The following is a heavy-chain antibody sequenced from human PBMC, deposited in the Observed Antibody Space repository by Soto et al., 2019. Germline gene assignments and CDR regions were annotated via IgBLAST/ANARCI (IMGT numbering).Heavy chain of an antibody. J-gene: IGHJ4*02. CDR2: IRQDGSRK. CDR1: GFAFSSSY. D-gene: IGHD3-9*01. CDR3: AKIPSQAYYDILTGPLDY. Sequence: GGSLRLSCAASGFAFSSSYMAWVRQAPGKGPEWVANIRQDGSRKNYVDSVKGRFTISRDNSKNTLYLQMNSLRAEDTAVYYCAKIPSQAYYDILTGPLDYWGQGFLVTVSA. V-gene: IGHV3-7*03.